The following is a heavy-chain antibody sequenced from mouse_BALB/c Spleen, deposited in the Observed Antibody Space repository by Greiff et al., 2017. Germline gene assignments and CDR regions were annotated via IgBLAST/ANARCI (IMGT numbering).Heavy chain of an antibody. CDR3: ARGGGNYAMDY. CDR1: GFTFSSYT. V-gene: IGHV5-12-2*01. CDR2: ISNGGGST. J-gene: IGHJ4*01. Sequence: EVKLMESGGGLVQPGGSLKLSCAASGFTFSSYTMSWVRQTPEKRLEWVAYISNGGGSTYYPDTVKGRFTISRDNAKNTLYLQMSSLKSEDTAMYYCARGGGNYAMDYWGQGTSVTVSS.